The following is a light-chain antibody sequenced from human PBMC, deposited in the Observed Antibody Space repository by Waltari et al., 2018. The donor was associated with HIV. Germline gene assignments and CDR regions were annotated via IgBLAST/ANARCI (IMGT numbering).Light chain of an antibody. CDR2: KDD. CDR3: QSYDNDNPVL. CDR1: SGSIASNY. V-gene: IGLV6-57*01. J-gene: IGLJ2*01. Sequence: NFMLTQPHSVSESPGKPVTISCTRSSGSIASNYVQWHKHRPGSSPTTVIYKDDQRPSGVPDRFSGSIDSSSNSASLTISGLRPEDEADYYCQSYDNDNPVLFGGGTKLTVL.